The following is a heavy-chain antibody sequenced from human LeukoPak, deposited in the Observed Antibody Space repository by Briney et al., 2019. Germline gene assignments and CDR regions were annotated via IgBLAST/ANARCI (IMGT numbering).Heavy chain of an antibody. Sequence: SETLSLTCTVSGGSIISYYWSWIRQPPGKGLEWIGYVYYSGSTNYNPSLKSRVTISVDTSKNQFSLKLSSVTAADTAVYYCARLLTYYYDSSGYPQGPFDYWGQGSLVTVPS. CDR3: ARLLTYYYDSSGYPQGPFDY. D-gene: IGHD3-22*01. V-gene: IGHV4-59*08. CDR1: GGSIISYY. CDR2: VYYSGST. J-gene: IGHJ4*02.